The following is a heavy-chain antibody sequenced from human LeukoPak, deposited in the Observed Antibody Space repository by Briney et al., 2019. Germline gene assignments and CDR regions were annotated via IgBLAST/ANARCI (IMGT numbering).Heavy chain of an antibody. Sequence: PGGSLRLSCAASGFTFSNYGMHWVRQAPGKGLEWVALIRFDGAKKYYADSVKGRFTISRDNSKNTLYLQMNSLRAEDTAVYYCPKDLTSDFGGVFDPWGQGTLVTVSS. J-gene: IGHJ5*02. CDR2: IRFDGAKK. D-gene: IGHD3-10*01. V-gene: IGHV3-30*02. CDR1: GFTFSNYG. CDR3: PKDLTSDFGGVFDP.